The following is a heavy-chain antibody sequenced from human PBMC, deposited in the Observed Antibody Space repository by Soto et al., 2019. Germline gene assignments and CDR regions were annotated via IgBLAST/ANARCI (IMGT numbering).Heavy chain of an antibody. Sequence: QVQLQESGPGLVKPSGTLSLTCAVSSGSISSSNWWSWVRQPPGKGLEWIGEIYHSGSTNYNPSLKSRVTISVDKSKNQFSLKLSSVTAADTAVYCCARAKIAAAGRSWFDPWGQGTLVTVSS. V-gene: IGHV4-4*01. D-gene: IGHD6-13*01. CDR2: IYHSGST. J-gene: IGHJ5*02. CDR1: SGSISSSNW. CDR3: ARAKIAAAGRSWFDP.